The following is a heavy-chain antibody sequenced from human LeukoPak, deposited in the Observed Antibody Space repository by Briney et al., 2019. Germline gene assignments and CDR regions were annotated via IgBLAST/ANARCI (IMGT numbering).Heavy chain of an antibody. CDR3: AKEVARRTGGFDP. Sequence: PSETLSLTCTVSAYSISNDNYWVWIRQSPGKVLEWIGSIYHSGTAYYNPSLKSRVTISVDTSKNQFSLKLSSVPATDTAVYYCAKEVARRTGGFDPWGQGTLVTVSS. CDR1: AYSISNDNY. J-gene: IGHJ5*02. V-gene: IGHV4-38-2*02. D-gene: IGHD3/OR15-3a*01. CDR2: IYHSGTA.